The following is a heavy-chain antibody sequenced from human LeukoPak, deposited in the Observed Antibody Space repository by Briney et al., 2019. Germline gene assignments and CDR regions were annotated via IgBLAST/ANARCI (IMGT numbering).Heavy chain of an antibody. Sequence: KPSETLSLTCTVSGGSISSSSYYWGRIRQPPGKGLEWIGSIYYSGSTYYNPSLKSRVTISVDTSKNQFSLKLSSVTAADTTVYYCASEYSGSYYSYYYYMDVWGKGTTVTASS. CDR1: GGSISSSSYY. CDR2: IYYSGST. J-gene: IGHJ6*03. V-gene: IGHV4-39*01. CDR3: ASEYSGSYYSYYYYMDV. D-gene: IGHD1-26*01.